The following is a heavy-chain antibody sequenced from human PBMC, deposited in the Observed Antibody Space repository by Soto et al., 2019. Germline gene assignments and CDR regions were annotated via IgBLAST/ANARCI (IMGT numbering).Heavy chain of an antibody. D-gene: IGHD4-17*01. CDR1: GFTFSSYG. Sequence: GGSLRLSCAASGFTFSSYGMHWVRQAPGKGLEWVAVISYDGSNKYYADSVKGRFTISRDNSKNTLYLQMNSLRAEDTAVYYCAKDPDYGGTLGYMDVWGKGTTVTVSS. CDR3: AKDPDYGGTLGYMDV. CDR2: ISYDGSNK. V-gene: IGHV3-30*18. J-gene: IGHJ6*03.